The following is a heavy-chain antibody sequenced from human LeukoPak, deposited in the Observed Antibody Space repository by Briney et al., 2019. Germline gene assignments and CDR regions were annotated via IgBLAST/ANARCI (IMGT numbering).Heavy chain of an antibody. D-gene: IGHD3-10*01. V-gene: IGHV4-34*01. CDR3: ARGSRLVRGVHNWFDP. Sequence: PSETLSLTCAVYGGSFSGYYWSWIRQPPGKGLEWIGEINHSGSTNYNLSLKSRVTISVDTSKNQFSPKLSSVTAADTAVYYCARGSRLVRGVHNWFDPWGQGTLVTVSS. CDR2: INHSGST. CDR1: GGSFSGYY. J-gene: IGHJ5*02.